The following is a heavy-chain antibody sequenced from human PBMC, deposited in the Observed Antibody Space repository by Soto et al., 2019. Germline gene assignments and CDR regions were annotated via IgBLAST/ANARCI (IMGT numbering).Heavy chain of an antibody. CDR2: IFYSGST. V-gene: IGHV4-31*03. CDR3: ARMLRVAMARISPPGDYYYGMDV. CDR1: GCSISGNSYY. D-gene: IGHD2-15*01. Sequence: QVQLQESGPGLVKPSQTLSLTCTVSGCSISGNSYYWSWIRQHPVKGLGWLGYIFYSGSTSYNPSIKSRVSMSGDTSKNQFSLKMSSMTAASTAVYYSARMLRVAMARISPPGDYYYGMDVWGQGTTVTVSS. J-gene: IGHJ6*02.